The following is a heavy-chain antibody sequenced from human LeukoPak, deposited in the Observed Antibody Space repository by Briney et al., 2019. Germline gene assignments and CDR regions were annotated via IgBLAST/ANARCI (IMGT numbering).Heavy chain of an antibody. CDR1: GGSISSSNYS. CDR3: ARLTPFVSHSVAVLYFYYFGMDV. CDR2: IYYSGST. D-gene: IGHD6-19*01. J-gene: IGHJ6*02. V-gene: IGHV4-39*01. Sequence: PSETLSLTCTVSGGSISSSNYSWGWIRQPPGKGLEWIGSIYYSGSTYYNPSLKSRVTMPVDTSKNQFSLKLSSVTAADTAVYCCARLTPFVSHSVAVLYFYYFGMDVWGQGTTVTVSS.